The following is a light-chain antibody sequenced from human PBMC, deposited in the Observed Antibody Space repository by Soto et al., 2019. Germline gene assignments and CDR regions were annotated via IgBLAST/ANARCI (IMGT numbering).Light chain of an antibody. CDR1: QSISFY. CDR3: QQSYSTPWT. V-gene: IGKV1-39*01. Sequence: DIQMTQSPSSLSASVGDRVTITCRASQSISFYLNWYQQKPGNAHKXMIYAASNLQTGVPSRFSGSLYGTAVTITLYSLQPEDCQTYYGQQSYSTPWTFGQGTKVDIK. CDR2: AAS. J-gene: IGKJ1*01.